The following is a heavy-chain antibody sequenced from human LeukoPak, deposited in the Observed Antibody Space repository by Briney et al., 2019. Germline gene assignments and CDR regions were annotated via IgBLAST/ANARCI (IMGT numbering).Heavy chain of an antibody. CDR2: IYSGGST. D-gene: IGHD3-22*01. Sequence: GGSLRLFCAASGFTVSSNYMSWVRQAPGKGLEWVSVIYSGGSTYYADSVKGRFTISRDNSKNTLYLQMNSLRAEDTAVYYCARDKQDYDSSGYYDYWGQGTLVTVSS. CDR1: GFTVSSNY. V-gene: IGHV3-66*01. J-gene: IGHJ4*02. CDR3: ARDKQDYDSSGYYDY.